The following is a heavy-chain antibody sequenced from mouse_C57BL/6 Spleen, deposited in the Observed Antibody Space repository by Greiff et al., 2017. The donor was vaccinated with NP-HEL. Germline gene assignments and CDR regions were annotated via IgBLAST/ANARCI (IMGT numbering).Heavy chain of an antibody. CDR1: GYTFTDYN. CDR3: ARSLGNYAMDY. J-gene: IGHJ4*01. CDR2: INPNNGGT. V-gene: IGHV1-18*01. Sequence: EVQLQQSGPELVKPGASVKIPCKASGYTFTDYNMDWVKQSHGKSLEWIGDINPNNGGTIYNQKFKGKATLTVDKSSSTAYMERRSLTSEETAVYYCARSLGNYAMDYWGQGTSVTVSS.